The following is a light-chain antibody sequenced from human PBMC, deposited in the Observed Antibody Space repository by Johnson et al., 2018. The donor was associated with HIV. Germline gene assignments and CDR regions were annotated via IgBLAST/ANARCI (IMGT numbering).Light chain of an antibody. CDR1: SSNIGNNY. CDR2: DNN. V-gene: IGLV1-51*01. Sequence: QSVLTQPPSVSAAPGQKVAISCSGSSSNIGNNYVSWYQQVPGTAPKLLIYDNNKRPSGIPDRFSGSQSGTSATLGITGLQTGDEADYYCETWDTSLSAGVFGTGTKVTV. J-gene: IGLJ1*01. CDR3: ETWDTSLSAGV.